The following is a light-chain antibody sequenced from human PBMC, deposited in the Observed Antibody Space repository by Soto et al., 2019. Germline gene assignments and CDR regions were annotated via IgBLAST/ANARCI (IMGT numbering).Light chain of an antibody. J-gene: IGKJ1*01. CDR3: QQYGSSLTWT. CDR2: DAS. CDR1: QSVSSY. Sequence: EIVLTQSPATLSLSPGERATLSCRASQSVSSYLAWYQQKPGQAPRLLIYDASNRATGIPARFSGSGSGTDFTLTISSLEPEDFAVYYCQQYGSSLTWTFGQGTKVEMK. V-gene: IGKV3-11*01.